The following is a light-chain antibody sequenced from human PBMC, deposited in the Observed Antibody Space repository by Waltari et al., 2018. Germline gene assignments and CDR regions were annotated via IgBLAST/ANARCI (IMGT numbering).Light chain of an antibody. CDR1: SSDAGKYAL. V-gene: IGLV2-23*02. CDR2: EVS. CDR3: CSYASNDTCFDV. J-gene: IGLJ1*01. Sequence: QSALTQPASVSESPGQSVTITCTGTSSDAGKYALGPWYQQHPGKAPKVLIYEVSKRPSGVSKRFSGSKSGNTASLTISVLQAEDGAEYYCCSYASNDTCFDVFGVGTEVTVL.